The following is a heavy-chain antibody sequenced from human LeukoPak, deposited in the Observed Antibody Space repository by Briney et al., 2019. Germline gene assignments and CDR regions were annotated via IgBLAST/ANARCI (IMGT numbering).Heavy chain of an antibody. CDR3: ARDILYYYDSSGYYIDY. D-gene: IGHD3-22*01. J-gene: IGHJ4*02. V-gene: IGHV3-21*01. CDR1: GFTFSSYS. Sequence: PGGSLRLSCAASGFTFSSYSMNWVRQAPGKGLEWVSSISSSSSYIYYADSVKGRFTISRDNAKNSLYLQMNSLRAEDTAVYYCARDILYYYDSSGYYIDYWGQGTLVTVSS. CDR2: ISSSSSYI.